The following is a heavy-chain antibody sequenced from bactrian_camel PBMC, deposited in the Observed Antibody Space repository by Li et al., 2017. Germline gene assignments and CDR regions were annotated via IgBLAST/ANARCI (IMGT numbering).Heavy chain of an antibody. CDR3: AARRWTYGGDCYPSSRRINFGH. D-gene: IGHD6*01. Sequence: HVQLVESGGGSVQTGGSLTLSCKPSFFILDDVEMAWYRQTPGNECELVASITGDGGTYYTDAVKGRFTISKDNGKSILYLQMNGLKPEDTAMYYCAARRWTYGGDCYPSSRRINFGHWGQGTQVTVS. CDR2: ITGDGGT. J-gene: IGHJ6*01. V-gene: IGHV3S53*01. CDR1: FFILDDVE.